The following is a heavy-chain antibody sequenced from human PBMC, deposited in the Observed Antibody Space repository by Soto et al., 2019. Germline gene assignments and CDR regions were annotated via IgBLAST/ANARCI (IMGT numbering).Heavy chain of an antibody. D-gene: IGHD2-21*02. Sequence: QVQLVQSGAEMKKPGASVKVSCKASGYMFSNYGMSWLRQAPGQGLEWMGGINAHNGNTNYAQKFQGRVTMTTDTSTTPACMELGSLRSADTAACYCASDRTGDHGLRIDNWGQRILLTVSS. CDR1: GYMFSNYG. CDR3: ASDRTGDHGLRIDN. V-gene: IGHV1-18*01. CDR2: INAHNGNT. J-gene: IGHJ4*02.